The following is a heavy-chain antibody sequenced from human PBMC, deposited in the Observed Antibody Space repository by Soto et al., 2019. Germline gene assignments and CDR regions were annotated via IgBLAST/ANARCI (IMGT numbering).Heavy chain of an antibody. J-gene: IGHJ4*02. V-gene: IGHV1-69*04. Sequence: SVKVSCKASGGTFSSYTISWVRQAPGQGLEWMGRIIPMLDITNYAQKFQGRVTITADKSTTTAYMEVSSLRPEDTAMYYCVRDPPMGSVFGGHDDIASGGQGTLFTVS. CDR3: VRDPPMGSVFGGHDDIAS. D-gene: IGHD3-16*01. CDR1: GGTFSSYT. CDR2: IIPMLDIT.